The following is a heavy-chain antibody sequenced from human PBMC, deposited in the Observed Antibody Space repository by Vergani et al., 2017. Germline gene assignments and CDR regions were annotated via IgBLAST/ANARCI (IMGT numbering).Heavy chain of an antibody. CDR2: IYYSGST. D-gene: IGHD2-8*01. J-gene: IGHJ2*01. CDR1: GGSISSYY. V-gene: IGHV4-59*01. Sequence: QVQLQESGPGLVKPSETLSLTCTVSGGSISSYYWSWIRQPPGKGLEWIGDIYYSGSTNYNPSLKSRVTISVDTSKNQFSLKLSSVTAADTAVYYCARDNGMGYFDLWGRGTLVTVSS. CDR3: ARDNGMGYFDL.